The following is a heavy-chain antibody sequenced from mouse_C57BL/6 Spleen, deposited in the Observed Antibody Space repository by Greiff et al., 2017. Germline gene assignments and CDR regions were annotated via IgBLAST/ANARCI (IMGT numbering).Heavy chain of an antibody. D-gene: IGHD1-1*01. J-gene: IGHJ2*01. CDR3: RIYSYGSSYYFDY. CDR2: IDPEDGDT. Sequence: VQLQQSGAELVRPGASVKLSCTASGFNITDYYMHWVKQRPEQGLEWIGRIDPEDGDTEYAPKFQGKATMTADTSSNTAYLQLSSLTSEDTAVYYCRIYSYGSSYYFDYWGQGTTLTVSS. CDR1: GFNITDYY. V-gene: IGHV14-1*01.